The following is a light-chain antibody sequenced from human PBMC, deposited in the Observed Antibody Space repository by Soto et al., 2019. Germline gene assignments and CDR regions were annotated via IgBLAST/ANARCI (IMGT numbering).Light chain of an antibody. CDR3: QQYGSSPT. V-gene: IGKV1-9*01. CDR1: QGIGSY. J-gene: IGKJ5*01. Sequence: DYQVTQSPSTLSASVGDRVTITCRASQGIGSYLAWYQQKPGEAPKLLIFDASTLQSGVPSRFSGSGSGTDFTLTISRLEPEDFAVYYCQQYGSSPTFGQGTRLEIK. CDR2: DAS.